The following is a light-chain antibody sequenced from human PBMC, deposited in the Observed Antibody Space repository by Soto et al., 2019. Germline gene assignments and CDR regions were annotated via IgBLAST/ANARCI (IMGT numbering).Light chain of an antibody. V-gene: IGKV3-15*01. Sequence: EIVMTQSPATLSVSPGERATLSCRASQTIGRNLAWYQQKPGQPPRLLIYDASTRATDIPARFTGSGSGTEFTLTISSLQSEDFAVYYCQQYNNWPPTWTFGQGTKVDIK. CDR1: QTIGRN. CDR2: DAS. J-gene: IGKJ1*01. CDR3: QQYNNWPPTWT.